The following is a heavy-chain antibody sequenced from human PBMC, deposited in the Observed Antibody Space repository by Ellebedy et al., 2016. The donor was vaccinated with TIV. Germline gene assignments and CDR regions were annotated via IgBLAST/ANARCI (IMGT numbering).Heavy chain of an antibody. CDR1: GFTFSTYA. J-gene: IGHJ4*02. CDR2: ISHAGDVQ. Sequence: GESLKISXAASGFTFSTYAMFWVRQAPGKGLEWVAFISHAGDVQYYADSVEGRFTVSRDNSKNTLYLQMTTLTRDDTAVYFCARDSSQYDTAPVAPFDYWGRGTLVTVSS. D-gene: IGHD3-22*01. CDR3: ARDSSQYDTAPVAPFDY. V-gene: IGHV3-30*04.